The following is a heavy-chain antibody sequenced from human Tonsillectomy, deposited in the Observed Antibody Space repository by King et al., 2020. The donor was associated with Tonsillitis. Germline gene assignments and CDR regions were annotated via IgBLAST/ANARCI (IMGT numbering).Heavy chain of an antibody. V-gene: IGHV3-72*01. CDR1: GFTFSDHY. CDR2: TRNKANSYTT. CDR3: ARATGGSSGYYYYFDH. Sequence: VQLVESGGGLVQPGGSLRLSCAASGFTFSDHYIDWVRQAPGKGLEWVGRTRNKANSYTTEYAASVKGRFTISRDDSKNSLYLQMNSLKTEDTAVYYCARATGGSSGYYYYFDHWGQGTLVTVSS. J-gene: IGHJ4*02. D-gene: IGHD3-22*01.